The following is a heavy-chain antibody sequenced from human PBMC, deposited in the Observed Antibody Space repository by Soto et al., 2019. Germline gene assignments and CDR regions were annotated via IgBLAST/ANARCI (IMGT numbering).Heavy chain of an antibody. CDR1: GYIIKNYW. Sequence: GESLKISCKASGYIIKNYWIGWVRQMPGQGLEWMGIIFPDDSDTRYSPSFQGHVTTSVDKSISTAYVQWSSLKASDSAIYYCFRGGVTSRTFDYWGQGTLVTVSS. CDR3: FRGGVTSRTFDY. V-gene: IGHV5-51*01. D-gene: IGHD3-16*01. CDR2: IFPDDSDT. J-gene: IGHJ4*02.